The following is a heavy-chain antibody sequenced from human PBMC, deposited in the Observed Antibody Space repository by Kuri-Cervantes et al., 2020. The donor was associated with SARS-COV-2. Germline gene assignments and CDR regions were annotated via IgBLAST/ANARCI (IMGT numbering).Heavy chain of an antibody. V-gene: IGHV3-43D*03. Sequence: GESLKISCAASGFTFDDYAMHWVRQAPGKGLEWVSLISWDGGSTYYADSVKGRFTISRDNAKNPLYLQMNSLRAEDTAVYYCARDPRLADYFDYWGQGTLVTVSS. D-gene: IGHD6-19*01. CDR2: ISWDGGST. CDR1: GFTFDDYA. CDR3: ARDPRLADYFDY. J-gene: IGHJ4*02.